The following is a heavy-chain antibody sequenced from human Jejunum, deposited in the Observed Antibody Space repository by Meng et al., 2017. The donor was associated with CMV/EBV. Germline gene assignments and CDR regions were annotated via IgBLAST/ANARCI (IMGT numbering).Heavy chain of an antibody. CDR2: INSDGSLT. Sequence: EVQLVESGGGLVQPGGSLILACAASEFTFRGYWMHWVRQAPGKGLVWVSHINSDGSLTKYADSVKGRFTISRDNAKNTLYLHMNGLRVEDTAKYYCVSSGGRQDNWFDPWGQGTLVTVSS. J-gene: IGHJ5*02. CDR1: EFTFRGYW. V-gene: IGHV3-74*01. CDR3: VSSGGRQDNWFDP. D-gene: IGHD2-15*01.